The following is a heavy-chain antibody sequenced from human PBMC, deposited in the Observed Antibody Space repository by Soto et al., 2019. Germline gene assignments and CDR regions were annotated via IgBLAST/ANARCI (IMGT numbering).Heavy chain of an antibody. D-gene: IGHD3-22*01. CDR3: ARGNSRIVVDQDAFDI. CDR2: IYYSGST. Sequence: SETLSLTCTVSGGSISSGGYYWTWIRQHPGKGLEWIGYIYYSGSTYYNPSLESRVTISVDTSKNQFSLKLSSVTAADTAVYYFARGNSRIVVDQDAFDIWGQGTMVTVS. V-gene: IGHV4-31*03. CDR1: GGSISSGGYY. J-gene: IGHJ3*02.